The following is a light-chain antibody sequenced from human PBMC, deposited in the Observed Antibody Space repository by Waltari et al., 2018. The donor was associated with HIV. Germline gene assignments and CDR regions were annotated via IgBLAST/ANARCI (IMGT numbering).Light chain of an antibody. CDR1: SSNIGRTY. CDR2: RNK. V-gene: IGLV1-47*01. J-gene: IGLJ2*01. Sequence: QSVLTQPPSASGTPGQRVTISCSGSSSNIGRTYVYWYQQLPGTAPKLLIYRNKRRPSGVPDRVSGSKSGTSASLAISGLRSEDEAEYYCAAWDDSLLFGGGTKLTVL. CDR3: AAWDDSLL.